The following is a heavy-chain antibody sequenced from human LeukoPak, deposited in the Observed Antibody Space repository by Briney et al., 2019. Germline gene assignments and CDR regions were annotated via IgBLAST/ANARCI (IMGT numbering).Heavy chain of an antibody. Sequence: SQTLSLTCTVSGGSISSGGYYWSWIRQPPGKGLEWIGYIYHSGSTYYNPSLKSRVTISVDTSKNQFSLKLSSVITADTAVYYCARGEVGATAHATVFDYWGQGTLVTVSS. CDR3: ARGEVGATAHATVFDY. CDR2: IYHSGST. V-gene: IGHV4-30-2*01. CDR1: GGSISSGGYY. J-gene: IGHJ4*02. D-gene: IGHD1-26*01.